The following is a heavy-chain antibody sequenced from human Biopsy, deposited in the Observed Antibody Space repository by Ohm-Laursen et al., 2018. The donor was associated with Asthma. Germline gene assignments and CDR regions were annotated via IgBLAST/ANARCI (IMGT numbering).Heavy chain of an antibody. V-gene: IGHV3-11*01. CDR1: GFSFSDYY. CDR2: ISSSGSTT. Sequence: SLSLSCAASGFSFSDYYMTWMRQAPGKGLEWVSSISSSGSTTYPAESEKGRFTISRDNAQKSLFLQMGSLRAEDTAIYYCARVFESSEWSPFYHFGLDVWGQGTTVAVSS. CDR3: ARVFESSEWSPFYHFGLDV. D-gene: IGHD6-25*01. J-gene: IGHJ6*02.